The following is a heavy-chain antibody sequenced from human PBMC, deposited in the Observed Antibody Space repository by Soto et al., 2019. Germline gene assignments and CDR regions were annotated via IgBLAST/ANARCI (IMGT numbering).Heavy chain of an antibody. CDR3: AKRILAKEFDY. Sequence: GGSLRLSCAASGFTFSSDAMSWFRQAPGKGLEWVSTIGNSADATYYADSVKGRFIISRDNSKNTLYLQMHSLRAEDTAVYYCAKRILAKEFDYWGQGTLVTVSS. J-gene: IGHJ4*02. V-gene: IGHV3-23*01. CDR1: GFTFSSDA. CDR2: IGNSADAT.